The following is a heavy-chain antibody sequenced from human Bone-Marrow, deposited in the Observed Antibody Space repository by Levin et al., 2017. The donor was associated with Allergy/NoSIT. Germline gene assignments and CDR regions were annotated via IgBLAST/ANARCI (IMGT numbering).Heavy chain of an antibody. CDR2: ISSSSSTI. CDR1: GFTFSSYS. V-gene: IGHV3-48*01. Sequence: PGGSLRLSCAASGFTFSSYSMNWVRQAPGKGLEWVSYISSSSSTIYYADSVKGRFTISRDNAKNSLYLQMNSLRAEDTAVYYCARDRATVTHYFDYWGQGTLVTVSS. CDR3: ARDRATVTHYFDY. D-gene: IGHD4-17*01. J-gene: IGHJ4*02.